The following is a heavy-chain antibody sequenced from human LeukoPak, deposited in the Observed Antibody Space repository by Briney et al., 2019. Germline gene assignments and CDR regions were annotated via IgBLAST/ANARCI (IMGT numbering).Heavy chain of an antibody. J-gene: IGHJ6*02. Sequence: GGSLRLSCAAPGFTFSSYGMHWVRQAPGKGLEWVAVIWYDGSNKYYADSVKGRFTIFRDNSKNTLYLQMNSLRAEDTAVYYCAREDIVATSPYYYYYGMDVWGQGTTVTVSS. D-gene: IGHD5-12*01. CDR3: AREDIVATSPYYYYYGMDV. CDR1: GFTFSSYG. CDR2: IWYDGSNK. V-gene: IGHV3-33*01.